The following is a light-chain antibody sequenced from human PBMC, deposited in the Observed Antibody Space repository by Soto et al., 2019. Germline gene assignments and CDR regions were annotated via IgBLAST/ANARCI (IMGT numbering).Light chain of an antibody. V-gene: IGKV3D-15*01. CDR3: QQYNKWPRT. Sequence: IVFTQSPAILSVSPGERATLSCRASQSISRSLAWYQQKPGQAPRLLIYGASARATGIPAKFSGSGSGTEFTLTISSLQSEDFAVYYCQQYNKWPRTFGQGTKVDI. J-gene: IGKJ1*01. CDR1: QSISRS. CDR2: GAS.